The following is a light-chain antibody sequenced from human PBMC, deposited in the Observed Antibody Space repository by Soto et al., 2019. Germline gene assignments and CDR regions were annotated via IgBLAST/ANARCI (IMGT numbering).Light chain of an antibody. CDR3: QQSYSTPHFT. CDR2: AAS. Sequence: DIQMTQSPSSLSASVGDRVTITCRASQSISSYLNWYQQKPGKPPKLLIYAASSLQSGVPSRFSGSGSGTDFTLTISSLQPEDFATYYCQQSYSTPHFTFGPGTKVDIK. CDR1: QSISSY. J-gene: IGKJ3*01. V-gene: IGKV1-39*01.